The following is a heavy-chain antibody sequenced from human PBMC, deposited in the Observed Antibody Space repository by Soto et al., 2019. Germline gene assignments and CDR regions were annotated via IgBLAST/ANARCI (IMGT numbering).Heavy chain of an antibody. Sequence: EVQLLESGGGLVQPGGSLRLSCAASGFTFSSYAMSWVRQAPGKGLEWVSAISGSGGSTYYADSVKGRFTISIDNSKNTLYLQMNSLRAEDTAVYYCAKDLNYGDYYYGMDVWGQGTTVTVSS. V-gene: IGHV3-23*01. D-gene: IGHD4-17*01. CDR3: AKDLNYGDYYYGMDV. J-gene: IGHJ6*02. CDR1: GFTFSSYA. CDR2: ISGSGGST.